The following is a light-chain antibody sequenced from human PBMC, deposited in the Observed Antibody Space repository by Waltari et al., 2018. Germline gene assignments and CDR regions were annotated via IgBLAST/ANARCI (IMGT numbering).Light chain of an antibody. Sequence: EVVMTQSPDTLSVSAGGRATLSCRASQSIATNLAWYQQRRGQAPRLLIFDASTRATSISGRFSGSGSGTEFTLTISSLQSDDSAVYYCQQYNRWPPITFGQGTRLEIK. CDR3: QQYNRWPPIT. CDR1: QSIATN. V-gene: IGKV3-15*01. J-gene: IGKJ5*01. CDR2: DAS.